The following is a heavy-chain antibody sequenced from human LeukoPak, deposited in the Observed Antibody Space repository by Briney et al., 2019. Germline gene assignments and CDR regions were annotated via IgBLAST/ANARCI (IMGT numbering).Heavy chain of an antibody. CDR1: KFTFNTYA. CDR3: ARDGHNYCNSTHCYEGGSYFDY. CDR2: ISYDGDKE. V-gene: IGHV3-30-3*01. J-gene: IGHJ4*02. Sequence: GRSLRLSCAASKFTFNTYAMHWVRQAPGKGLEWLAIISYDGDKESYADSVKGRFTISRDNSKSTLSLQMNSLKPEDTAIYYCARDGHNYCNSTHCYEGGSYFDYWGQGVRVTVSS. D-gene: IGHD2/OR15-2a*01.